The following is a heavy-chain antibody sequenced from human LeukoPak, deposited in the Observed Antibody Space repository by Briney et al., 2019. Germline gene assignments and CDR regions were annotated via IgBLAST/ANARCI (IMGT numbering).Heavy chain of an antibody. V-gene: IGHV3-33*06. D-gene: IGHD3-22*01. CDR3: AEDRYYDSSGYYGN. CDR2: IWYDGSNK. CDR1: GFNFSNYG. J-gene: IGHJ4*02. Sequence: GRSLRLSCAASGFNFSNYGMHWVRQAPGKGLEWVAVIWYDGSNKYYADSVKGRFTISRDNSKNTLYLQMNSLRAEDTAVYYCAEDRYYDSSGYYGNWGQGTLVTVSS.